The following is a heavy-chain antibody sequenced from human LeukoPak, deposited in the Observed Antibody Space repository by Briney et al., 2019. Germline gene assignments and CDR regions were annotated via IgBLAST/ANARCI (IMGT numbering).Heavy chain of an antibody. Sequence: GGSLRLSCAASGFTFSTYGMHWVRQAPGKGLEWVAFIRFDGSNKYYADSVKGRFAISRDSSKNTLYLQMNSLRAEDTAVYYCAKGYCSGSCYNGLDYWGQGTLVTVSS. CDR3: AKGYCSGSCYNGLDY. CDR1: GFTFSTYG. V-gene: IGHV3-30*02. D-gene: IGHD2-15*01. CDR2: IRFDGSNK. J-gene: IGHJ4*02.